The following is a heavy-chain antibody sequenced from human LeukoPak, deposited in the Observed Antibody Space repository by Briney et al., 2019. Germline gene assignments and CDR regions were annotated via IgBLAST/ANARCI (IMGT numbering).Heavy chain of an antibody. Sequence: SETLSLTCTVSGGSISSSSYYWGWIRQPPGKGLEWIGSIYYSGSTYYNPSLKSRVTISVDTSKNQFSLKLSSVTAAGTAVYYCARAPSSSWPLDYWGQGTLVTVSS. CDR3: ARAPSSSWPLDY. CDR2: IYYSGST. CDR1: GGSISSSSYY. V-gene: IGHV4-39*07. D-gene: IGHD6-13*01. J-gene: IGHJ4*02.